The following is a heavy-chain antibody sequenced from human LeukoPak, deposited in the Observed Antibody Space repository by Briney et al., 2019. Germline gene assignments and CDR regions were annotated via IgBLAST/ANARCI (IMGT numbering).Heavy chain of an antibody. J-gene: IGHJ4*02. Sequence: GGSLRLSCAASGFTFSSYSMNWVRQAPGKGLEWVSYISSSSSTIYYADSVKGRFSISRDNSKNTLYLHMNSLRAEDTAVYYCAKGYGGNRPLDYWGQGTLVTVSS. CDR3: AKGYGGNRPLDY. D-gene: IGHD4-23*01. CDR2: ISSSSSTI. V-gene: IGHV3-48*01. CDR1: GFTFSSYS.